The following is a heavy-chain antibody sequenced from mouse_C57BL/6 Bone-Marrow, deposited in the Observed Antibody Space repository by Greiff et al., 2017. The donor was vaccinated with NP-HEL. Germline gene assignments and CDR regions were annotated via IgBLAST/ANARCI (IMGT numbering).Heavy chain of an antibody. CDR2: IDPNSGGT. CDR1: GYTFTSYW. Sequence: VQLQQPGADLVKPGASVKLSCKASGYTFTSYWMHWVKQRPGRGLEWIGRIDPNSGGTKFNEKFKTKATLTVDTPSSTAYMQLSSLTSEDSAVYDCARYYYGSRGWYFDVWGTGTTVTVSS. J-gene: IGHJ1*03. CDR3: ARYYYGSRGWYFDV. D-gene: IGHD1-1*01. V-gene: IGHV1-72*01.